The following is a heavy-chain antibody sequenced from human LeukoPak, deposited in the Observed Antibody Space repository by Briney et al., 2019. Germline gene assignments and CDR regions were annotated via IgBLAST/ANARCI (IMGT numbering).Heavy chain of an antibody. J-gene: IGHJ4*02. CDR1: GFTFSSYS. CDR3: ARVATMYYYDSSGYQPDY. Sequence: GGSLRLSCAASGFTFSSYSMNWVRQAPGKGLEWVSYISSSSSTIYYADSVKGRFTISRDNAKNSLYLQMNSLRAEDTAVYYCARVATMYYYDSSGYQPDYWGQGTLVTVSS. V-gene: IGHV3-48*04. D-gene: IGHD3-22*01. CDR2: ISSSSSTI.